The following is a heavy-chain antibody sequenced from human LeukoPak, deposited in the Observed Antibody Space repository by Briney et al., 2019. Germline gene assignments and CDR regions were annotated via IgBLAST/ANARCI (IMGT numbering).Heavy chain of an antibody. J-gene: IGHJ4*02. CDR1: GGSISSYY. Sequence: SETLSLTCTVSGGSISSYYWSWIRQPPGKGLEWIGYIYYSGSTNYNPSLKSRVTISVDTSKNQFSLKLSSVTAADTAVYYCARGPKGLRDIVVVPAAPTGAWIYWGQGTLVTVSS. D-gene: IGHD2-2*01. CDR2: IYYSGST. V-gene: IGHV4-59*08. CDR3: ARGPKGLRDIVVVPAAPTGAWIY.